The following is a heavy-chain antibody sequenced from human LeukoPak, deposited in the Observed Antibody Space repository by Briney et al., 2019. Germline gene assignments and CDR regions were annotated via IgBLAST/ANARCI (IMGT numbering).Heavy chain of an antibody. CDR2: IYSGGST. V-gene: IGHV3-53*01. D-gene: IGHD3-3*01. J-gene: IGHJ4*02. CDR3: ARESTYYDFWSGYYDY. CDR1: GFTFSSYG. Sequence: GGSLRLSCAASGFTFSSYGMHWVRQAPGKGLEWVSVIYSGGSTYYADSVKGRFTISRDNSKNTLYLQMNSLRAEDTAVYYCARESTYYDFWSGYYDYWGQGTLVTVSS.